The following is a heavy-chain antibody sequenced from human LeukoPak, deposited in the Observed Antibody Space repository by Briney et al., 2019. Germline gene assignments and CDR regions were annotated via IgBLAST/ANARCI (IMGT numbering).Heavy chain of an antibody. CDR2: INWNGGST. D-gene: IGHD5-24*01. CDR3: ARGRRDGYNY. Sequence: GGSLRLSCAASGFTFNDYGMSWVRQAPGKGLEWVSGINWNGGSTAYADSVKGRFTISRDNARNSLFLQMSSLRAEDTAVYSCARGRRDGYNYWGQGTLVTVSS. CDR1: GFTFNDYG. J-gene: IGHJ4*02. V-gene: IGHV3-20*04.